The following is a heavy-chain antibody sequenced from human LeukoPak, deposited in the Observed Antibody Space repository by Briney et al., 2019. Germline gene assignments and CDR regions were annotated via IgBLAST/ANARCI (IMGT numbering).Heavy chain of an antibody. J-gene: IGHJ5*02. Sequence: GASVKVSCKASGYTFTSYGISWVRQAPGQGLEWMGWISAYNGNTNYAQKLQGRVTMTTDTSTSTAYMELRSLRSDDTAVYYCARAPTTVTKNWFGPWGQGTLVTVSS. D-gene: IGHD4-11*01. CDR3: ARAPTTVTKNWFGP. CDR2: ISAYNGNT. CDR1: GYTFTSYG. V-gene: IGHV1-18*01.